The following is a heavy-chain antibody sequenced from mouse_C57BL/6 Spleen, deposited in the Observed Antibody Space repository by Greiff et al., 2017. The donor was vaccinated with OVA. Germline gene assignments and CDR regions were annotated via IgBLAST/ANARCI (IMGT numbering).Heavy chain of an antibody. D-gene: IGHD1-1*01. CDR2: ISSGSSTI. CDR3: ARPTTVVAHYYAMDY. V-gene: IGHV5-17*01. Sequence: DVQLVESGGGLVKPGGSLKLSCAASGFTFSDYGMHWVRQAPEKGLEWVAYISSGSSTIYYADTVKGRFTISRDNAKNTLFLQMTSLRSEDTAMYYCARPTTVVAHYYAMDYWGQGTSVTVSS. J-gene: IGHJ4*01. CDR1: GFTFSDYG.